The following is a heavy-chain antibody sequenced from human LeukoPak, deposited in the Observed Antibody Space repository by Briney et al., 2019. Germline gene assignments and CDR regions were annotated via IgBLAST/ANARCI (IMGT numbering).Heavy chain of an antibody. CDR3: ARGITMVRGVLFRYYYYMDV. CDR2: IYYSGST. V-gene: IGHV4-59*01. D-gene: IGHD3-10*01. Sequence: SETLSLTCTVSGGSISSYYWSWIRQPPGKGLEWIGYIYYSGSTNYNPSLKSRVTISVDTSKNQFSLKLSSVTAADTAVYYCARGITMVRGVLFRYYYYMDVWGKGTTVTISS. J-gene: IGHJ6*03. CDR1: GGSISSYY.